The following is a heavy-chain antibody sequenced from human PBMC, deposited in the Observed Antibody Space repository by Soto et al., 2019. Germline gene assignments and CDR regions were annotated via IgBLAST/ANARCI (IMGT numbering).Heavy chain of an antibody. CDR2: IYYSGST. CDR3: ARRERGTNEY. CDR1: GDSISSSY. V-gene: IGHV4-59*08. J-gene: IGHJ4*02. Sequence: SETLSLTCTVSGDSISSSYWSWIRQPPGKGLEWIGNIYYSGSTNYNPSLKSRVSISGDTSKNQLSLKLSSVTAADTAVYYCARRERGTNEYWGQGTLVTVSS. D-gene: IGHD1-1*01.